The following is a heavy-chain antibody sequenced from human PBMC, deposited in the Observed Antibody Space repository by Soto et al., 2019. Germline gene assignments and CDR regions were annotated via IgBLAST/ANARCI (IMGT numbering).Heavy chain of an antibody. Sequence: QVQVVQSGAEVKKPGSLVKVSCKASGGTFSNDIITWVRQAPGQGLEWMGRIIPLLDIANYAQKFQGRVTITADKSTSTAYMELNSLRSEDTAVYYCVRDSPIGSTYSGYDGIDYWGQGTLVTVSS. CDR2: IIPLLDIA. J-gene: IGHJ4*02. D-gene: IGHD5-12*01. CDR1: GGTFSNDI. CDR3: VRDSPIGSTYSGYDGIDY. V-gene: IGHV1-69*08.